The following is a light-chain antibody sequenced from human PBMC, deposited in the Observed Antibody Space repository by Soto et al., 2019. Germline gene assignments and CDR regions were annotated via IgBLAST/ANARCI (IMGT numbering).Light chain of an antibody. CDR3: QQRSNWHT. J-gene: IGKJ2*01. CDR1: QSVNNY. CDR2: DAS. V-gene: IGKV3-11*01. Sequence: EIVLTQSPATLSLSPGERATLSCRARQSVNNYLPWYQQKPGHAPRLLIYDASNRATGIPARFGGSGSGTDITLTISSLEPEDFTVYYCQQRSNWHTFGQGTKLEIK.